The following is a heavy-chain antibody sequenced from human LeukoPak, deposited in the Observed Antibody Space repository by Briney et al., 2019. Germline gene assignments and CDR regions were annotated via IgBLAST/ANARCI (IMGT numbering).Heavy chain of an antibody. D-gene: IGHD6-13*01. V-gene: IGHV3-53*01. CDR2: IYRDGTT. CDR3: ARDDRKVVPGTFDN. CDR1: GFTVSSSF. J-gene: IGHJ4*02. Sequence: QPGGSPRLSCAASGFTVSSSFMSWVRQAPGTGLQWVSVIYRDGTTYYADSVRGRFTISRDNSKNTLYLQMNSLRVEDTAVYYCARDDRKVVPGTFDNWGQGTLVTVSS.